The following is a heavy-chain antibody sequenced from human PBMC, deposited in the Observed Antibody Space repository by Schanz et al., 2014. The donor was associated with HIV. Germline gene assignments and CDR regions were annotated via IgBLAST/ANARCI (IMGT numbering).Heavy chain of an antibody. J-gene: IGHJ4*02. V-gene: IGHV3-23*04. CDR2: ISGNGGST. D-gene: IGHD3-3*01. Sequence: VQLVESGGGVVQPGRSLRLSCAASGFTFSNYGMHWVRQAPGKGLEWVSGISGNGGSTYHADSVKGRFTISRDNSKNTLYLQMNSLRAEDTAVYYCARGIGDFDYWGQGTLVTVSS. CDR3: ARGIGDFDY. CDR1: GFTFSNYG.